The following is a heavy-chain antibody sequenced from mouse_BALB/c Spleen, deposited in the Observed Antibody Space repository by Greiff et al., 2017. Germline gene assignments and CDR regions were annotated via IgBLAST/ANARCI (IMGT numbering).Heavy chain of an antibody. D-gene: IGHD2-14*01. Sequence: EVQGVESGGCLVQPGGSRKLSCAAPGFTFSRFGMHWVRQAPEKGLEWVAYISNGGSTIYYADTMKGRFTISRDNPKNTLFLQMTSLRSEDTAMYYCARLGGNAMDYWGQGTSVTVSS. CDR3: ARLGGNAMDY. V-gene: IGHV5-17*02. CDR2: ISNGGSTI. CDR1: GFTFSRFG. J-gene: IGHJ4*01.